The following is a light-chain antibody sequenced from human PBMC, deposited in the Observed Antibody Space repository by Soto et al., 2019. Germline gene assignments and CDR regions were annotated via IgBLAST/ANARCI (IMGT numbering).Light chain of an antibody. CDR3: AAWDDSLNGLNYV. CDR2: SNN. V-gene: IGLV1-44*01. J-gene: IGLJ1*01. Sequence: QSVLTEPPLAYETPGQRVTISYSESSSNIGSNTVNWYQQLPGTAPKLLIYSNNQRPSGVPDRFSGSKSGTSASLAISGLQSEDEADYYCAAWDDSLNGLNYVFGTG. CDR1: SSNIGSNT.